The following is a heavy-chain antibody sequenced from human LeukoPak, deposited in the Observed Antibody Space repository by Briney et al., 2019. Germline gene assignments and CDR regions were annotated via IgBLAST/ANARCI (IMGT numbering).Heavy chain of an antibody. J-gene: IGHJ5*02. CDR3: ARGLWYSGSGPYFDP. Sequence: SETLSLTCAVYGGSFSGYYWSWIRQPPGKGLEWIGEINHSGSTNYNPSLKSRVTISVDTSKNQFSLKLSSVTAADTAVYYCARGLWYSGSGPYFDPWGQGTLVTVSP. CDR1: GGSFSGYY. D-gene: IGHD6-19*01. CDR2: INHSGST. V-gene: IGHV4-34*01.